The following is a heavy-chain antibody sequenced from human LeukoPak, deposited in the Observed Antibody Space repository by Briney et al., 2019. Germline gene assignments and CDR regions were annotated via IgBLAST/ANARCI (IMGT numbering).Heavy chain of an antibody. V-gene: IGHV3-20*04. Sequence: PGGSLRLSXAASGFTFDDYGMSWVRQAPGKGLEWVSGINWNGDSTGYADSVKGRFTISRDNAKNSLYLQMNSLRAEDTALYYCARDRLSSSWGYWFDPWGQGTLVTVSS. CDR2: INWNGDST. CDR3: ARDRLSSSWGYWFDP. J-gene: IGHJ5*02. CDR1: GFTFDDYG. D-gene: IGHD6-13*01.